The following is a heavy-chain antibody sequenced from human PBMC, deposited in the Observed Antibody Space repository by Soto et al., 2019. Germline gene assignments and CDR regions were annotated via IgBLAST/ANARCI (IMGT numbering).Heavy chain of an antibody. Sequence: QVRLEESGPGLVKPSETLSLTCSVSGASVNNANYFWTWIRHNQENARGWIGYIYYSGSTRYNPSFKTRATLSIDTSKNQFSLRLNSVTVADTAVYFCARDADYGGSRGGMDVWGRGTTVTVSS. CDR2: IYYSGST. J-gene: IGHJ6*02. V-gene: IGHV4-31*03. CDR3: ARDADYGGSRGGMDV. CDR1: GASVNNANYF. D-gene: IGHD4-17*01.